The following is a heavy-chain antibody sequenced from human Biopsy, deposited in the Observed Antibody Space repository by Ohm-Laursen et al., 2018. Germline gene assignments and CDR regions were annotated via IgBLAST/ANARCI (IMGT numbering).Heavy chain of an antibody. V-gene: IGHV4-59*01. CDR1: GGSISSDY. CDR2: IYYSGST. CDR3: ARATNSTGWPYYYFYGMDV. D-gene: IGHD2/OR15-2a*01. Sequence: SETLSLTCTVSGGSISSDYWSWIRQTPGKGLGWIGYIYYSGSTNYNPSLKSRVTISVDTSKNQFSLRLNSVTAADTAVYYCARATNSTGWPYYYFYGMDVWGQGTTVTVS. J-gene: IGHJ6*02.